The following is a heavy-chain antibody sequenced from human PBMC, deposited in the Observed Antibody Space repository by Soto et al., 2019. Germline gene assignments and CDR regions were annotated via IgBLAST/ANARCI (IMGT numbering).Heavy chain of an antibody. CDR1: GCSISTYW. CDR3: ARSPGSTRSFDY. V-gene: IGHV4-59*01. Sequence: SETLSLTCTVSGCSISTYWCSWVRQPPRKGLEWIGYIYYSGSTNYNTSLKKRVTIAVHTSKSQNALNLTSETAADMVVYNCARSPGSTRSFDYWGQGTRVTVSS. J-gene: IGHJ4*02. D-gene: IGHD2-15*01. CDR2: IYYSGST.